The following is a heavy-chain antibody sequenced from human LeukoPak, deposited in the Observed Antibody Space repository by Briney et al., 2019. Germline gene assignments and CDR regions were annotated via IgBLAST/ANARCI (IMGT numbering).Heavy chain of an antibody. CDR1: GYTFTSYY. J-gene: IGHJ4*02. V-gene: IGHV1-69*13. CDR3: ARGSLNYYDSSGYYSHPDY. D-gene: IGHD3-22*01. Sequence: SVKVSCKASGYTFTSYYMHWVRQAPGQGLEWMGGIIPIFGTANYAQKFQGRVTITADESTSTAYMELSSLRSEDTAVHYCARGSLNYYDSSGYYSHPDYWGQGTLVTVSS. CDR2: IIPIFGTA.